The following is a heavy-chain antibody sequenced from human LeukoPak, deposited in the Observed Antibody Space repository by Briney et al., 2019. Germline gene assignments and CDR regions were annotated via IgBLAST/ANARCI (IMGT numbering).Heavy chain of an antibody. CDR2: INPNSGGT. J-gene: IGHJ3*02. V-gene: IGHV1-2*02. Sequence: GASVKVSCKASGYTFTAYYMHWVRQAPGQGLEWMGRINPNSGGTNYAQKFQGRVTMTRDTSISTAYMELSRLTSDDTAVYYCARDRGSPDSFDIWGQGTLVTVSS. CDR3: ARDRGSPDSFDI. D-gene: IGHD1-26*01. CDR1: GYTFTAYY.